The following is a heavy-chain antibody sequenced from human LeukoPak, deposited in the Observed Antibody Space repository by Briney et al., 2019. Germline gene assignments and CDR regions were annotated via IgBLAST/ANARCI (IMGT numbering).Heavy chain of an antibody. Sequence: ASVKVSCKASGYTFTSYDINWVRQATGQGLEWMGWMNPNSGNTGYAQKLQGRVTMTTDTSTSTAYMELRSLRSDDTAVYYCARPQGPAAPNDYWGQGTLVTVSS. CDR1: GYTFTSYD. J-gene: IGHJ4*02. CDR3: ARPQGPAAPNDY. V-gene: IGHV1-8*02. CDR2: MNPNSGNT. D-gene: IGHD2-2*01.